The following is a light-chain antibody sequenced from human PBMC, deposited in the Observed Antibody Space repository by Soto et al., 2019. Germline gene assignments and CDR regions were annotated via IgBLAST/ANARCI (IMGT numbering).Light chain of an antibody. J-gene: IGKJ2*01. CDR1: QSISSY. CDR3: QQSYSTPYT. CDR2: AAS. V-gene: IGKV1-39*01. Sequence: DIQMTQSPASLSSSVGDRVTITCRASQSISSYLNWYQQKPGKAPKLLIYAASSLQSGVPSRFSGSGSGTDFTLTISSLQSEDFATYYCQQSYSTPYTFGQGTKLEMK.